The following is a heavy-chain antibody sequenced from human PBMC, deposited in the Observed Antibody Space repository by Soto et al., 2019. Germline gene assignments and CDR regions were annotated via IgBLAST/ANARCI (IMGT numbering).Heavy chain of an antibody. CDR2: IYYSGST. Sequence: SETLSLTCTVSGGSISSYYWSWIRQPPGKGLEWIGYIYYSGSTNYNPSLKSRVTISVDTSKNQFSLKLSSVTAADTAVYYCARVVPNYYDSSGYYYDRYFDYWGQGTLVTVSS. CDR3: ARVVPNYYDSSGYYYDRYFDY. CDR1: GGSISSYY. J-gene: IGHJ4*02. V-gene: IGHV4-59*01. D-gene: IGHD3-22*01.